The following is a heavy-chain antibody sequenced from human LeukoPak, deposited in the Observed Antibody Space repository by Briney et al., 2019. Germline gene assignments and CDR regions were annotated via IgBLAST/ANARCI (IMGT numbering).Heavy chain of an antibody. CDR2: ISAYNGNT. Sequence: ASVKVSCKASGYTFTSYGISWVRQAPGQGLEWMGWISAYNGNTNYAQELQGRVTMTTDTSTTTAYMELRSLRSDDTAVYYCARPQEEDGYNYNWAFGYWGQGTLVTVSS. J-gene: IGHJ4*02. CDR3: ARPQEEDGYNYNWAFGY. CDR1: GYTFTSYG. V-gene: IGHV1-18*01. D-gene: IGHD5-24*01.